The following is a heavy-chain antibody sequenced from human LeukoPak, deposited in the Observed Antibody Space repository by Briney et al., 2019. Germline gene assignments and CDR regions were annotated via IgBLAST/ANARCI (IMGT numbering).Heavy chain of an antibody. CDR1: GFTFSSYS. CDR3: ARDQDYVRGAFDI. V-gene: IGHV3-48*04. J-gene: IGHJ3*02. Sequence: GGSLRLSCAASGFTFSSYSMNWVRQAPGKGLEWVSYISSSSSTIYYADSVKGRFTISRDNAKNSLYLQMNSLRAEDTAVYYCARDQDYVRGAFDIWGQGTMVTVSS. D-gene: IGHD4-17*01. CDR2: ISSSSSTI.